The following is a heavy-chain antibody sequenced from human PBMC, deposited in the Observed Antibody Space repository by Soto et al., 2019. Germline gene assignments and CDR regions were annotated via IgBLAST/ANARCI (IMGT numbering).Heavy chain of an antibody. CDR2: ISGYSGNT. D-gene: IGHD1-26*01. V-gene: IGHV1-18*01. CDR1: GYTFTSYG. Sequence: QVQLVQSGAEVKKPGASVKVSCKASGYTFTSYGISWVRQAPGQGLEWMGWISGYSGNTNYAQKHQGRGTMTTDTSQSTAYMELRSLRSDDTAVYYCERDDGDGYSWVYWGQGTLVHVSS. CDR3: ERDDGDGYSWVY. J-gene: IGHJ4*02.